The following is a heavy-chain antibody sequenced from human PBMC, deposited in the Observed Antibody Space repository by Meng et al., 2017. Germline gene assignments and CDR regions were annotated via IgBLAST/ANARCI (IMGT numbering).Heavy chain of an antibody. J-gene: IGHJ4*02. CDR3: ARDLSWRLRLGELSLSWFDY. Sequence: GESLKISCAASGFTFSSYAMHWVRQAPGKGLEWVALISYDGSNKYYADSVKGRFTISRDNAKNSLYLQMNSLRAEDTALYYCARDLSWRLRLGELSLSWFDYWGQGTLVTVSS. CDR1: GFTFSSYA. D-gene: IGHD3-16*02. CDR2: ISYDGSNK. V-gene: IGHV3-30*07.